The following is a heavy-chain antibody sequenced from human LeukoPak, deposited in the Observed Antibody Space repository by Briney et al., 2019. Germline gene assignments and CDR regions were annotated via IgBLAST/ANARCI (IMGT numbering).Heavy chain of an antibody. Sequence: ASVKVSCKASGYTFTGYYMHWVRQAPGQGLEWMGWINPNSGGTNYAQKFQGRVTMTRDTSISTAYMELSRLRSDDTAVYYCARDLYSGGWYKGRGARDFDYWGQGTLVTVSS. J-gene: IGHJ4*02. CDR2: INPNSGGT. V-gene: IGHV1-2*02. D-gene: IGHD6-19*01. CDR1: GYTFTGYY. CDR3: ARDLYSGGWYKGRGARDFDY.